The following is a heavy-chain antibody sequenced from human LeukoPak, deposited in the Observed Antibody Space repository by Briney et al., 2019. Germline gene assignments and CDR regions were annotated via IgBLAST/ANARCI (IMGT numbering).Heavy chain of an antibody. J-gene: IGHJ4*02. V-gene: IGHV3-20*04. CDR1: GFTFDDHG. Sequence: GGSLRLSCAASGFTFDDHGMSWVRQAPGKGLEWVSGIKWDGGRTGYADSVKGRFTISRDNAESSIYLHMNSLRDDDTAIYYCARDRLGDGYIREFDSWGQGTLVTVSS. CDR2: IKWDGGRT. CDR3: ARDRLGDGYIREFDS. D-gene: IGHD5-24*01.